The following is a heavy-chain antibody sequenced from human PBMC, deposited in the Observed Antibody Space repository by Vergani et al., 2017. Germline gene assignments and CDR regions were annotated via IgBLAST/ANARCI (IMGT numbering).Heavy chain of an antibody. Sequence: EVQLLESGGDLLQPGGSLRLSCAASGFTFNHYAMNWVRQAPGKGLEWVSGISGSGGSTYYAGSVKGRFTISRDSSKNTLYLQMNSLSAGDTAVYYCAKANPRNSGYDYLYYYHAMDVWGQETTVTVSS. CDR1: GFTFNHYA. D-gene: IGHD5-12*01. CDR3: AKANPRNSGYDYLYYYHAMDV. V-gene: IGHV3-23*01. J-gene: IGHJ6*02. CDR2: ISGSGGST.